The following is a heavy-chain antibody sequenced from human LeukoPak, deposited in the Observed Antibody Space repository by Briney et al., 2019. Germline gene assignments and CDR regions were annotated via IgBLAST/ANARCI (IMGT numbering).Heavy chain of an antibody. CDR3: ARGSGWNSFDP. J-gene: IGHJ5*02. CDR1: GGSFSGYY. V-gene: IGHV4-34*01. CDR2: INHSGST. Sequence: SETLSLTCAVYGGSFSGYYWSWIRQPPGKGLEWIGEINHSGSTNYNPSLKSRVTISVDTSKNQFSLKLSSVTAADTALYYCARGSGWNSFDPWGQGTLVTVSS. D-gene: IGHD6-19*01.